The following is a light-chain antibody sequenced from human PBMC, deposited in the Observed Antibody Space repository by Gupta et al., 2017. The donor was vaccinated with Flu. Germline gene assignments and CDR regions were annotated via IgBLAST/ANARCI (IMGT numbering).Light chain of an antibody. CDR2: GAT. Sequence: DIQMTPSPSSLSASAGDRVTITCRPGQGIGDYIAWYQQKPGRAPKLLIHGATTLQSGVPTRFSGGAAGADFTLSIASLQPEDVGTYYCLKDNTVPWTFGQGTKVESK. CDR1: QGIGDY. V-gene: IGKV1-27*01. J-gene: IGKJ1*01. CDR3: LKDNTVPWT.